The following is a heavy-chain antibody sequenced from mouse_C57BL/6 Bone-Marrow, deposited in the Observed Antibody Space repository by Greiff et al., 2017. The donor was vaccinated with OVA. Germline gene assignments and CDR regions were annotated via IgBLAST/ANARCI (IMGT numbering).Heavy chain of an antibody. CDR3: ARGPYGSSYWFAY. V-gene: IGHV5-4*03. J-gene: IGHJ3*01. CDR2: ISDGGSYT. D-gene: IGHD1-1*01. Sequence: EVKLVESGGGLVKPGGSLKLSCAASGFTFSSYAMSWVRQTPEKRLEWVATISDGGSYTYYPDNVKGRFTISRDNAKNNLYLQMSHLKSEDTAMYYCARGPYGSSYWFAYWGQGTLVTVSA. CDR1: GFTFSSYA.